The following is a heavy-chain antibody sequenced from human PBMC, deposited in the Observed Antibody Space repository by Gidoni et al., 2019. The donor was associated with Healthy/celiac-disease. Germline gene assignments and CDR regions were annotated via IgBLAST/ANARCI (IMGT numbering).Heavy chain of an antibody. Sequence: QVQLVESGGGVVQTGRSLRLSCAASGFTFSSYAIHCVRKAPGKGLEWVAVISYDGSNKYYADSVKGRFTISRDNSKNTLYLQMNSLRAEDTAVYYCARDGGESGGPYYGDTLYYYGMDVWGQGTTVTVSS. V-gene: IGHV3-30-3*01. CDR2: ISYDGSNK. D-gene: IGHD4-17*01. CDR3: ARDGGESGGPYYGDTLYYYGMDV. J-gene: IGHJ6*02. CDR1: GFTFSSYA.